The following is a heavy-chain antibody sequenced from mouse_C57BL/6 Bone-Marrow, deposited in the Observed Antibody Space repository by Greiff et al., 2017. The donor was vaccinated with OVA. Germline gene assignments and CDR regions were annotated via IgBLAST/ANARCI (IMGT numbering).Heavy chain of an antibody. CDR3: TLIYYYGSGAY. Sequence: VHVKQSGAELVRPGASVKLSCTASGFNIKDDYMHWVKQRPEQGLEWIGWIDPENGDTEYASKFQGKATITADTSSNTAYLQLSSLTSEDTAVYYCTLIYYYGSGAYWGQGTLVTVSA. CDR2: IDPENGDT. V-gene: IGHV14-4*01. D-gene: IGHD1-1*01. J-gene: IGHJ3*01. CDR1: GFNIKDDY.